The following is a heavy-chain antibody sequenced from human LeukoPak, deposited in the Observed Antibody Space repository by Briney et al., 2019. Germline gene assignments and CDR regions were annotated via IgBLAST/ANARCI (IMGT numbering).Heavy chain of an antibody. D-gene: IGHD6-13*01. CDR3: ARDATAGNFDY. Sequence: PSETLSLTCTVSGGSISSYYWSWIRQPPGKGLEWIGYMYFGGSSNYNPSLKSRVTISVDTSKRQFSLRLSSVSAADTAVYYCARDATAGNFDYWGQGTLVTVSS. J-gene: IGHJ4*02. V-gene: IGHV4-59*12. CDR1: GGSISSYY. CDR2: MYFGGSS.